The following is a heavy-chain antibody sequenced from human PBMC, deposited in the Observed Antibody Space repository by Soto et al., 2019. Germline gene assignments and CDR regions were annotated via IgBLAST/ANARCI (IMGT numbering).Heavy chain of an antibody. CDR2: IYYSGST. CDR3: AQLSLSYYGMDV. D-gene: IGHD2-15*01. V-gene: IGHV4-30-4*01. Sequence: PSETISLTNTVSGGTISSGDYYCSCKHQPPGKGLEWIGYIYYSGSTYYNPSLKSRVTISVDTSKNQFSLKLSSVTAADTAVYYCAQLSLSYYGMDVWGQGTTVTVSS. J-gene: IGHJ6*02. CDR1: GGTISSGDYY.